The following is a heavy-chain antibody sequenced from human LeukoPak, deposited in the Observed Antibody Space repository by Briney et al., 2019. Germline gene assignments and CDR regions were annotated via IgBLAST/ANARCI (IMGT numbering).Heavy chain of an antibody. CDR1: GGSISSGGYY. Sequence: SETLSLTCTVSGGSISSGGYYWSWIRQHPGKGLEWNGYIYYSGSTYYNPSLKSRVTISVDTSKNQFSLKLSSVTAADTAVYYCARAGYCSSTSCLYYYYYMDVWGKGTTVTVSS. J-gene: IGHJ6*03. CDR3: ARAGYCSSTSCLYYYYYMDV. V-gene: IGHV4-31*03. D-gene: IGHD2-2*03. CDR2: IYYSGST.